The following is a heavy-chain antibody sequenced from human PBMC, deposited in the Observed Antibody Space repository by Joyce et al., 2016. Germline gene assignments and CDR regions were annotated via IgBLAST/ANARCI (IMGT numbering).Heavy chain of an antibody. D-gene: IGHD4-17*01. V-gene: IGHV4-4*02. CDR3: AKLDGEGL. J-gene: IGHJ3*01. Sequence: QVQLQESGPGLVKPSGTLSLTCGVSGGSISTSNWGSWVRQPPGKGLEWIGEVYHDGNAHDTPSLESRVAIAVDSSNNQFSLTLISVTAADTAMYYCAKLDGEGLWGQGTMVTVSS. CDR2: VYHDGNA. CDR1: GGSISTSNW.